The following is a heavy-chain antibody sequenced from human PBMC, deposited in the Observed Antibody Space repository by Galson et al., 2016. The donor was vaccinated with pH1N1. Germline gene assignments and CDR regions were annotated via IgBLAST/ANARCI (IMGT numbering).Heavy chain of an antibody. Sequence: SVKVSCKASGYTLTSYVINWVRQATGQGLEWMGWMNPNNGNADYAPKFQGRVTLTRNASINTAYMELSSLTSEDTAAYYCARGPVYWYFDLWGRGTPVIVSS. J-gene: IGHJ2*01. V-gene: IGHV1-8*01. CDR2: MNPNNGNA. CDR1: GYTLTSYV. CDR3: ARGPVYWYFDL.